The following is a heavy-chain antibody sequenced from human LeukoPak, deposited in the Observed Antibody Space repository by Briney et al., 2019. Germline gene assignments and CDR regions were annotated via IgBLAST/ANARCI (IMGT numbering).Heavy chain of an antibody. J-gene: IGHJ6*03. V-gene: IGHV4-4*07. D-gene: IGHD6-13*01. CDR2: IYTSGST. CDR1: GGSISSYY. Sequence: PSETLSLTCTVSGGSISSYYWSWIRQPVGKGLEWIGRIYTSGSTNYNPSLKSRVTMSVDTSKNQFSLKLSSVTAADTAVYYCARGRGNIAAAGKNYHMDVWGKGTTVTVSS. CDR3: ARGRGNIAAAGKNYHMDV.